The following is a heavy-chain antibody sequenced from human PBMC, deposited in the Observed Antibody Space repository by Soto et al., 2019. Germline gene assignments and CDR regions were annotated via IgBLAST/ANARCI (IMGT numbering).Heavy chain of an antibody. CDR1: GFSFGNYA. V-gene: IGHV3-23*01. Sequence: EVRLLESGGGLVQPGGSLRLSCAASGFSFGNYAMSWVRQAPGKGLEWVSAISGRSDNTYYADSVKGRFTISRDNSKNTLQLQMNSLRAEDTDIYYFAQNGYESDVLWWFDHLGQGTLVTVSP. CDR2: ISGRSDNT. D-gene: IGHD5-12*01. CDR3: AQNGYESDVLWWFDH. J-gene: IGHJ5*02.